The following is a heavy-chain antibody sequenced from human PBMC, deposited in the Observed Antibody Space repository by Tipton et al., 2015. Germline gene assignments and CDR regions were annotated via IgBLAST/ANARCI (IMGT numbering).Heavy chain of an antibody. V-gene: IGHV1-69*06. D-gene: IGHD7-27*01. CDR3: ARVMGTGVFDL. CDR1: GVTYRSA. J-gene: IGHJ4*02. Sequence: QLVQSGPEVKKPGSSVKVSCKASGVTYRSAVGWVRQAPGQGLEWMGGIVLAFGAPQYAQKFQGRVTITADRSSSTAYMEVSSLTSEDTAVYYCARVMGTGVFDLWGQGTQVTVSS. CDR2: IVLAFGAP.